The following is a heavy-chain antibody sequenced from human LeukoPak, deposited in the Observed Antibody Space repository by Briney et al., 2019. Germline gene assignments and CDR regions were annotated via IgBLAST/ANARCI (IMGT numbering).Heavy chain of an antibody. D-gene: IGHD2-15*01. Sequence: GGSLRLSCAASGFTFSTYTMYWVRHPPGKRLEWVSIIGSSGGGIHYADSVKGRFTISRDNSKNALYLQMNSLRAEDTATYYCAKDYCRGGNCPLPFFDSWGQGTLVTVSS. V-gene: IGHV3-23*01. CDR2: IGSSGGGI. CDR3: AKDYCRGGNCPLPFFDS. CDR1: GFTFSTYT. J-gene: IGHJ4*02.